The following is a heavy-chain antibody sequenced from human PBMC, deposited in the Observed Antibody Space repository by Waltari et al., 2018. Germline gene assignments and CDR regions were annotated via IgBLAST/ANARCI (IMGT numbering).Heavy chain of an antibody. CDR2: VRRSGRT. CDR3: ARDRGRGLYLDS. V-gene: IGHV4-4*02. CDR1: GDSMSSTAV. Sequence: QLQLQESGPGLVKPSGTLSLTCGVSGDSMSSTAVWNWVRQPPGKGLEWIGQVRRSGRTNYNPSFASRVTVAMDTYSNHVSLRLTSATAADTAVYFCARDRGRGLYLDSWGPGILVTVSP. J-gene: IGHJ4*02. D-gene: IGHD2-15*01.